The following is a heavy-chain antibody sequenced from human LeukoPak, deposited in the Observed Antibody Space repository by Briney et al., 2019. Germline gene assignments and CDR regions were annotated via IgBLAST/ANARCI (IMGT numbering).Heavy chain of an antibody. V-gene: IGHV3-66*01. D-gene: IGHD2-8*01. Sequence: GGSLRLSCAASGFTVSSNYMSWVRQAPGKGLEWVSVIYSGGSTYYADSVKGRFTISRDNSKNSLYLQMNSLRAEDTAVYYCARAGYCTNGVCQWGGDYFDYWGQGTLVTVSS. CDR1: GFTVSSNY. CDR2: IYSGGST. J-gene: IGHJ4*02. CDR3: ARAGYCTNGVCQWGGDYFDY.